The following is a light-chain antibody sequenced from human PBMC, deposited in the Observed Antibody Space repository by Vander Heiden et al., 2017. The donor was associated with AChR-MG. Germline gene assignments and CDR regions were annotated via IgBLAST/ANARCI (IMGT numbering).Light chain of an antibody. CDR2: GVS. V-gene: IGLV2-14*01. J-gene: IGLJ3*02. CDR1: SSDVGAYNY. Sequence: QSALTQPASVSGSPGQSITISCTGTSSDVGAYNYVSWYQQFPGKAPQLLIYGVSNRPSGVSNRFSGSKSDKTASLTISGLQAEDEADYYCSSYTSGSTLEVFGGGTKLTVL. CDR3: SSYTSGSTLEV.